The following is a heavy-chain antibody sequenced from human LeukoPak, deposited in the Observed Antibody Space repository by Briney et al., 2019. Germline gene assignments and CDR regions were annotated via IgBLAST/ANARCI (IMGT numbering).Heavy chain of an antibody. CDR3: ARGGRVYYYGSGSCFDY. CDR1: GGSISSYY. V-gene: IGHV4-59*12. D-gene: IGHD3-10*01. Sequence: PSETLSLTCTVSGGSISSYYWSWIRQPAGKGLEWIGYIYYSGSTNYNPSLKSRVTISVDTSKNQFSLKLSSVTAADTAVYYCARGGRVYYYGSGSCFDYWGQGTLVTVSS. CDR2: IYYSGST. J-gene: IGHJ4*02.